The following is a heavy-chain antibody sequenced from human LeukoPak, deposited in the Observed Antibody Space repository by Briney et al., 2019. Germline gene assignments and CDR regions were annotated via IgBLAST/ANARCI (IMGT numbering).Heavy chain of an antibody. J-gene: IGHJ4*02. V-gene: IGHV3-23*01. CDR1: GFTFSSYS. D-gene: IGHD3-3*01. CDR3: AKAPGHDFWSGSCHFDF. Sequence: GGSLRLSCAASGFTFSSYSMSWVRQAPGKGLEWVSAIRGSGDSTYYAESVQGRFIISRDNSKNTLYLHMNSLRAEDTASYYCAKAPGHDFWSGSCHFDFWGQGTLVTVSS. CDR2: IRGSGDST.